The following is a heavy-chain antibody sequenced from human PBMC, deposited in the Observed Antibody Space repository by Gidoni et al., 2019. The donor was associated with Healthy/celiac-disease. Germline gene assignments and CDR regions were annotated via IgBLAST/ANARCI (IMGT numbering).Heavy chain of an antibody. D-gene: IGHD2-15*01. Sequence: QVQLVQSGAEVKTPGSSVKVSCKASGGTFSSYAISWVRQAPGQGLEWMGGIIPIFGTANDAQKFQGRVTITADESTSTAYMELSSLRSEDTAVYYCARGGVCSGGSCNWFDPWGQGTLVTVSS. CDR2: IIPIFGTA. V-gene: IGHV1-69*01. J-gene: IGHJ5*02. CDR1: GGTFSSYA. CDR3: ARGGVCSGGSCNWFDP.